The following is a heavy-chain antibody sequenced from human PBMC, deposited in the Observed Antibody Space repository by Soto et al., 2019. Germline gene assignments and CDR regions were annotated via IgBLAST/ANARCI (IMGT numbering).Heavy chain of an antibody. CDR2: FDPEDGET. V-gene: IGHV1-24*01. Sequence: GASVKVSCKVSGYTLTELSMHWVRQAPGKGLEWMGGFDPEDGETIYAQKFQGRVTMTEDTSTDTAYMELSSLRSEDTAVYYCATGRPARDDYGDTQKLDAFDIWGQGTMVTVSS. J-gene: IGHJ3*02. CDR3: ATGRPARDDYGDTQKLDAFDI. D-gene: IGHD4-17*01. CDR1: GYTLTELS.